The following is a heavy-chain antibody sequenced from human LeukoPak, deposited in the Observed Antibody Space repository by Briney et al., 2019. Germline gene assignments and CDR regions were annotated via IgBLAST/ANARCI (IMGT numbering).Heavy chain of an antibody. J-gene: IGHJ4*02. Sequence: GSLRLSCAASGFIFSDYYMTWIRQAPGKRLEWLSYISGSGSDTNYADSVKGRFTTSRDNAKNSLYLQMNSLRAEDTAVYYCARVGSIAAAGTPDYWGQGTLVTVSS. CDR2: ISGSGSDT. V-gene: IGHV3-11*06. D-gene: IGHD6-13*01. CDR1: GFIFSDYY. CDR3: ARVGSIAAAGTPDY.